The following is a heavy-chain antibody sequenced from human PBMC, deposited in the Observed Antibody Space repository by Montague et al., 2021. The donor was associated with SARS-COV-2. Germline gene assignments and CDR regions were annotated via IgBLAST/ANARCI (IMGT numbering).Heavy chain of an antibody. D-gene: IGHD4-17*01. CDR1: GDSDCVVEL. CDR3: VRDTGSAQAGFDA. V-gene: IGHV6-1*01. Sequence: CAISGDSDCVVELRRRSEEHTSAPVPAISGMPSSACKKTSDYATSVEGRISIDPDTSKNQFFLHLRSVTPEDTGVYYCVRDTGSAQAGFDAWGQGTLVTVAA. J-gene: IGHJ4*02. CDR2: PSSACKKTS.